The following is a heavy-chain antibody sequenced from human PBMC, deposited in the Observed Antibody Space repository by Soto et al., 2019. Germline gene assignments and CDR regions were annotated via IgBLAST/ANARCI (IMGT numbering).Heavy chain of an antibody. CDR1: GYTLTRFY. CDR3: ARESEDLTSNFDY. V-gene: IGHV1-46*01. Sequence: QVQLVQSGAEVRKPGASVRLSCKASGYTLTRFYLHWVRQAPGQGLEWMGIINTRGGTTAYAQKFRGRLTVTRDTSTSTVYMELSNLRSEDTAVYYCARESEDLTSNFDYWGQGTLVTVSS. J-gene: IGHJ4*02. CDR2: INTRGGTT.